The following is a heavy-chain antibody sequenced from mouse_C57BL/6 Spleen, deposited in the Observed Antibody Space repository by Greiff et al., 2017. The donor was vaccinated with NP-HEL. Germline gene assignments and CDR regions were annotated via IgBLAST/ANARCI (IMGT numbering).Heavy chain of an antibody. CDR1: GFNIKDDY. V-gene: IGHV14-4*01. CDR3: TTNWDEDAY. CDR2: IDPENGDT. D-gene: IGHD4-1*02. J-gene: IGHJ4*01. Sequence: VQLQQSGAELVRPGASVKLSCTASGFNIKDDYMHWVKQRPEQGLEWIGWIDPENGDTEYASKFQGKATITADTSSNTAYLQLSSLTSEDTAVYYCTTNWDEDAYWGQGTSVTVSS.